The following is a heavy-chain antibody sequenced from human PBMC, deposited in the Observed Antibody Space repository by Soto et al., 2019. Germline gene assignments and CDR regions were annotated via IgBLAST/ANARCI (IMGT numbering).Heavy chain of an antibody. CDR2: ISYEGRNK. Sequence: QVQLVESGGDVIHSGKSLRLSCAVSGFTFSLYGMHWIRQAPGKGLEWVAFISYEGRNKYYADSVKGRFTISRDNSKNMVSLQMDSLRPQDTAVYYCAKGRDSTLLRWQYFDNWGQGTQVTVSS. CDR1: GFTFSLYG. J-gene: IGHJ4*02. V-gene: IGHV3-30*18. D-gene: IGHD4-4*01. CDR3: AKGRDSTLLRWQYFDN.